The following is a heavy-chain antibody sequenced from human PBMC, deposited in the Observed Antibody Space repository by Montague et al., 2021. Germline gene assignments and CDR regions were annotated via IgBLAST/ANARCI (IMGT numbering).Heavy chain of an antibody. Sequence: SETLSLTCTVSGGSISSSPFYWGWIRQSPGKGLEWIGSNYYRGNTYYNPSLKSRVSLSIDTSKNQFSLKMNSVTAADTAVYYCARAGPRTYGGDSLDYWGQGALVTASP. CDR3: ARAGPRTYGGDSLDY. CDR2: NYYRGNT. D-gene: IGHD3-10*01. J-gene: IGHJ4*02. CDR1: GGSISSSPFY. V-gene: IGHV4-39*01.